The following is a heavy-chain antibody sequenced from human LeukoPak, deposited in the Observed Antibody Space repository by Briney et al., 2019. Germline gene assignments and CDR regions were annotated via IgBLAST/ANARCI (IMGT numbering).Heavy chain of an antibody. Sequence: SETLSLTCTVSGGSISSYYWSWIRQPAGKGLEWIGRIYTSGSTNYNPSLKSRVTMSVDTSKNQLSLKLSSVTAADTAVYYCASTAVAVAGNRAYYFDYWGQGTLVTVSS. CDR2: IYTSGST. CDR3: ASTAVAVAGNRAYYFDY. V-gene: IGHV4-4*07. D-gene: IGHD6-19*01. J-gene: IGHJ4*02. CDR1: GGSISSYY.